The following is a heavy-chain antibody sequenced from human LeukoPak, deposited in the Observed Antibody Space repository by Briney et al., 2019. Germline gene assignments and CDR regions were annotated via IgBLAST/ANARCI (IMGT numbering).Heavy chain of an antibody. CDR1: GFTFSSYE. CDR2: ISGSGYST. D-gene: IGHD3-10*01. V-gene: IGHV3-23*01. CDR3: APGGSGSYEYYFDY. J-gene: IGHJ4*02. Sequence: GGSLRLSCAASGFTFSSYEMNWVRQAPGQGLEWVSSISGSGYSTYYADSVKGRFTISRDNSKNTLYLQMNTLRAEGTAVYYCAPGGSGSYEYYFDYWGQGTLVTVSS.